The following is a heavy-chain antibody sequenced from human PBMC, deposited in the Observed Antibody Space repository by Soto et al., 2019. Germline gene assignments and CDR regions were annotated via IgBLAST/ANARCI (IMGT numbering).Heavy chain of an antibody. Sequence: QVQLVQSGAEVKKPGASVKVSCKASGYTFTGYYMHWVRQAPGQGLEWMGWINPNSGGTNYAQKFQGRVTMTRDTSISTAYMELSRLRSDDTAVNYCARSGQWRGYYYYGMDVWGQGTTVTVSS. V-gene: IGHV1-2*02. CDR2: INPNSGGT. D-gene: IGHD6-19*01. CDR3: ARSGQWRGYYYYGMDV. J-gene: IGHJ6*02. CDR1: GYTFTGYY.